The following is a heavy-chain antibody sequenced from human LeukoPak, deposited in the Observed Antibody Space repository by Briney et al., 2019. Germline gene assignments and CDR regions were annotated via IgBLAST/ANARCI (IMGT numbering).Heavy chain of an antibody. CDR1: AGSISSSSYY. Sequence: SETLSLTCTVAAGSISSSSYYWGWIRQPPGKGLEWIGSIYYSGSTYYNPSLKSRVPTSVDTSKNQFSLKLSSVTAADTAVYYCARGVPAALSDWFDPWGRGTLVTVSS. J-gene: IGHJ5*02. CDR3: ARGVPAALSDWFDP. CDR2: IYYSGST. D-gene: IGHD2-2*01. V-gene: IGHV4-39*01.